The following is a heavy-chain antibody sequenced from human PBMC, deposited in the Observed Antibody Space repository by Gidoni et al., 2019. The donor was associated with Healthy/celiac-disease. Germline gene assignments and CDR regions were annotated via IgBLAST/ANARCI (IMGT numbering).Heavy chain of an antibody. CDR1: GFPFSSYG. D-gene: IGHD3-10*01. Sequence: QVQLVESGGGVVQPGRALSLSCASPGFPFSSYGMHGVRQAPGKGMEWVSVIWYDGSNKYYADSVKGRFTISRDNSKNTLYLQMNSLRAEDTAVYYCARHFYYGSGLYIDYWGQGTLVTVSS. CDR3: ARHFYYGSGLYIDY. V-gene: IGHV3-33*01. J-gene: IGHJ4*02. CDR2: IWYDGSNK.